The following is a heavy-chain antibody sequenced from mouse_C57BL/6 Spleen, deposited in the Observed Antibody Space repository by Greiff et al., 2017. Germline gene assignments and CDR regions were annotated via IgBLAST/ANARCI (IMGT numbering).Heavy chain of an antibody. Sequence: QVQLQQPGAELVKPGASVKVSCKASGYTFTSYWMHWVKQRPGQGLEWIGRIHPSDSDTNYNQKFKGKATLTVDKSSSTAYMQLSSLTSGDSAVYYCAIETGTYAMDDWGQGTSVTVSS. J-gene: IGHJ4*01. CDR3: AIETGTYAMDD. V-gene: IGHV1-74*01. CDR2: IHPSDSDT. D-gene: IGHD4-1*01. CDR1: GYTFTSYW.